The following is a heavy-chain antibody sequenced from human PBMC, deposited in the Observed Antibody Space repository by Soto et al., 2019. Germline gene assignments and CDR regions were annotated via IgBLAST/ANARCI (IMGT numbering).Heavy chain of an antibody. CDR1: GGSFSGYY. J-gene: IGHJ4*02. CDR2: INHSGST. V-gene: IGHV4-34*01. CDR3: ARALLYYDSSGYLYYFDY. D-gene: IGHD3-22*01. Sequence: SETLSLTCAVYGGSFSGYYWSWIRQPPGKGLEWIGEINHSGSTNYNPSLKSRVTISVDTSKNQFSLKLSSVTAADTAVYYCARALLYYDSSGYLYYFDYGGQGTLVTVSS.